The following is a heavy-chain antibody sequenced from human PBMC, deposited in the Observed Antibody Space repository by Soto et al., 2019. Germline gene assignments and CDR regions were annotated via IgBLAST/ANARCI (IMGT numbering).Heavy chain of an antibody. D-gene: IGHD5-12*01. V-gene: IGHV1-58*01. J-gene: IGHJ6*02. CDR2: IVVGSGNT. Sequence: SVKVSCKASGFTFTSSAVQWVRQARGQRLEWIGWIVVGSGNTNYAQKFQERVTITRDMSTSTAYMELSSLRSEDTAVYYCAADLVEMATTDYYYGMDVWGQGTAVTVSS. CDR3: AADLVEMATTDYYYGMDV. CDR1: GFTFTSSA.